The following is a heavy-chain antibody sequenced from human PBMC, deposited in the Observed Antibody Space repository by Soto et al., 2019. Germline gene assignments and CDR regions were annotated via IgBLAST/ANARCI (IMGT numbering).Heavy chain of an antibody. D-gene: IGHD3-10*01. Sequence: QVQVVESGGGVVQPGRSLRLSCVASGFTFSSYVMHWVRQAPGTGLDWVAVISYDGSNKYYADSVKGRFTLSRDNSKNTLYLQMNSLRAEDTAVYYCARERSNYPDNFDFWGQGTLVTVSS. CDR1: GFTFSSYV. CDR3: ARERSNYPDNFDF. V-gene: IGHV3-30-3*01. CDR2: ISYDGSNK. J-gene: IGHJ4*02.